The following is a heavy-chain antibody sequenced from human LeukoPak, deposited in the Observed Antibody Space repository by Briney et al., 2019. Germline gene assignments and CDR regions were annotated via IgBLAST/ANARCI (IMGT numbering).Heavy chain of an antibody. J-gene: IGHJ4*02. CDR2: IYPGASAT. V-gene: IGHV5-51*01. CDR3: ARPPSGYFFGFDY. Sequence: GESLKISCKGSGYSFTSYWMWCVRQRPGKGLEWIGIIYPGASATSSPPSFQGQVPISAAKSITPAYLQWSTLQASDTAMYYGARPPSGYFFGFDYWGQGTLVTVSS. D-gene: IGHD3-22*01. CDR1: GYSFTSYW.